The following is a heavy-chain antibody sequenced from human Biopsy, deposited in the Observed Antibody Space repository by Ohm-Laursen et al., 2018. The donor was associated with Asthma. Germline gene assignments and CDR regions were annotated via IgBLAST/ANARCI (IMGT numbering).Heavy chain of an antibody. V-gene: IGHV3-30*18. CDR3: AKRRGYSGHDNDY. CDR1: GFTFSTYG. D-gene: IGHD5-12*01. Sequence: SLRLSCAASGFTFSTYGMHWVRQAPGKGLEWVAVISYDGFNKDYGDSVKGRFTISRDNSKDTLYLQMNSLRTEDTAVYYCAKRRGYSGHDNDYWGQGTLVIVSS. J-gene: IGHJ4*02. CDR2: ISYDGFNK.